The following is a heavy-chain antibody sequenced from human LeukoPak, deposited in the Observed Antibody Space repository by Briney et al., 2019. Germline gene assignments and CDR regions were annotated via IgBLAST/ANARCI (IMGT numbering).Heavy chain of an antibody. CDR1: GFTFSSYG. CDR3: AKDPNDYGGNVF. J-gene: IGHJ4*02. V-gene: IGHV3-33*06. D-gene: IGHD4-23*01. CDR2: IWSDGNNK. Sequence: PGRSLRLSCAASGFTFSSYGMHWVRQAPGKGLEWVAVIWSDGNNKYYADSLKGRFTVSRDNSKNTLFLQMNSLRAEDTAVYYCAKDPNDYGGNVFWGQGTLLTVSS.